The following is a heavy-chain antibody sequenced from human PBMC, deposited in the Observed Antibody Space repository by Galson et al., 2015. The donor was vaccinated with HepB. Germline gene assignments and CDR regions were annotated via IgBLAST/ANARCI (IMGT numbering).Heavy chain of an antibody. V-gene: IGHV3-49*04. J-gene: IGHJ6*03. D-gene: IGHD2-15*01. CDR1: GFTFSSYE. CDR2: IRSKAYGGTT. Sequence: SLRLSCAASGFTFSSYEMNWVRQAPGKGLEWVGFIRSKAYGGTTEYAASVKGRFTISRDDSKSIAYLQMNSLKTEDTAVYYCTREGGYCSGGSCSPLDYYYYMDVWGKGTTVTVSS. CDR3: TREGGYCSGGSCSPLDYYYYMDV.